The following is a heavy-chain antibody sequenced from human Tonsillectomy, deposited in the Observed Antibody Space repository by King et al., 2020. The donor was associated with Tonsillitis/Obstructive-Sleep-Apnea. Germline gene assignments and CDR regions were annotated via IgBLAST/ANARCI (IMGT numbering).Heavy chain of an antibody. CDR1: GYSFTTYW. CDR2: IYPGDSDA. Sequence: EVQLVESGAEMKKPGESLKISCKASGYSFTTYWIGWVRQMPGKGLEWMGIIYPGDSDARYGPSFQGQVTISADKSISTAYLQWSSLKASDTAMYYCARRRCGITRCSDGVDVWGQGTTVTVSS. V-gene: IGHV5-51*01. D-gene: IGHD2-2*01. CDR3: ARRRCGITRCSDGVDV. J-gene: IGHJ6*02.